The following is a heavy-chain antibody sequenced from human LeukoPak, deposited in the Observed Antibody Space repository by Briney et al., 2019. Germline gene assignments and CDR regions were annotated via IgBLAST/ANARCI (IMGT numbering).Heavy chain of an antibody. CDR2: ISAYNANT. V-gene: IGHV1-18*01. CDR3: ATARPVDNMIVDSEGFDY. Sequence: ASVKVSCKASGYTFTSYGISWVRQAPGQGLEWMGWISAYNANTNYAQKLQGRVTMTTDTSTSTAYMELRSLRTDDTAVYYCATARPVDNMIVDSEGFDYRGQGTLVTVSS. J-gene: IGHJ4*02. CDR1: GYTFTSYG. D-gene: IGHD3-22*01.